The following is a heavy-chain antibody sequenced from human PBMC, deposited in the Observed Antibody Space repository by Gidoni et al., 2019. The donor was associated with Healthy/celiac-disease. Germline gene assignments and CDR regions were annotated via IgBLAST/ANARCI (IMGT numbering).Heavy chain of an antibody. CDR1: GVTFSSYS. V-gene: IGHV3-21*01. CDR3: VPMVVTPAGLDY. J-gene: IGHJ4*02. D-gene: IGHD2-21*02. CDR2: ISSSLSYL. Sequence: EVQLVESGGGRVKPGGSLRHSCAASGVTFSSYSMNWVRQAPGKGLEWFSSISSSLSYLYYADSVKGRFTIPRDNAKNSLYLHMNSLRAEDTAVYYCVPMVVTPAGLDYWGQGTLVTVSS.